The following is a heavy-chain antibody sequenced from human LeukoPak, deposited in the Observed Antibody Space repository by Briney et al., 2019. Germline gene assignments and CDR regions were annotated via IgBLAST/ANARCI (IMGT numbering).Heavy chain of an antibody. CDR1: GGSISSYY. CDR2: IYTSGST. Sequence: SETLSLTCTVSGGSISSYYWSWIRQPAGKGLEWIGRIYTSGSTNYNPSLKSRVTMSVDTSKNQFSLKLSSVTAADTAVYYCARGPGGWSYFVGSSSDDAFDIRGQGTMVTVSS. J-gene: IGHJ3*02. D-gene: IGHD1-26*01. V-gene: IGHV4-4*07. CDR3: ARGPGGWSYFVGSSSDDAFDI.